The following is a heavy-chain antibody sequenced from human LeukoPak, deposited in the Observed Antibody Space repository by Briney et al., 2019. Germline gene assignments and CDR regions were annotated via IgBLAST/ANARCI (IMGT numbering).Heavy chain of an antibody. V-gene: IGHV1-2*02. CDR1: GYTFTGYY. Sequence: ASVKVSCKASGYTFTGYYMHWVRQAPGQGLEWMGWINPNSGGTNYAQKFQGRVTMTRDTSISTAYMELSRLRSDDTAVYYCARARIVVVTAILGYWGQGALVTVPS. CDR3: ARARIVVVTAILGY. J-gene: IGHJ4*02. D-gene: IGHD2-21*02. CDR2: INPNSGGT.